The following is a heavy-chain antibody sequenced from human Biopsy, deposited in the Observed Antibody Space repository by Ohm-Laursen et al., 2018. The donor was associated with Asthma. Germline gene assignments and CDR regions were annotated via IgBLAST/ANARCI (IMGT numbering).Heavy chain of an antibody. CDR3: ARPGPNRDILYYYYHMDV. CDR2: ISPIFGSS. Sequence: EASVKVSCKASGGMFGNYAISWVRQAPGLGLEWMGGISPIFGSSNYAQRFQGRVTITADIFTRTVYMELSGLRFDDTAIYYCARPGPNRDILYYYYHMDVWGQGTTVIVSS. CDR1: GGMFGNYA. J-gene: IGHJ6*02. D-gene: IGHD3-3*02. V-gene: IGHV1-69*06.